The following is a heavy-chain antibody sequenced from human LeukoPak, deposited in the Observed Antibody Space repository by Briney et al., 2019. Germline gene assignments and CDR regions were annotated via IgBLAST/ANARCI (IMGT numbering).Heavy chain of an antibody. CDR1: GFSFSSFW. D-gene: IGHD6-19*01. Sequence: GGSLRLSCAASGFSFSSFWMHWVRHTPGKGLVWVSRIVSDGSDTAYADSVKGRFTISRDNAKNTLFLQMNSLRAEDTAVYYCARHRSVAGKNYFDYWGQGTLVTVSS. CDR2: IVSDGSDT. CDR3: ARHRSVAGKNYFDY. J-gene: IGHJ4*02. V-gene: IGHV3-74*01.